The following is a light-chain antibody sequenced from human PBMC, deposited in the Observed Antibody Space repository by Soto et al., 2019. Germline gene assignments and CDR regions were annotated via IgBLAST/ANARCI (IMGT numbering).Light chain of an antibody. CDR2: DAS. J-gene: IGKJ1*01. V-gene: IGKV3-11*01. CDR3: QQRSNWWT. Sequence: EIVLTQSPATLSLSPGERATLSCRASQSVSSYLAWYQQKPGQAPRLLIYDASNRASGIPARFSGSGSGADVALGSCCLGPEDRAGYYLQQRSNWWTIGQGRKEEIK. CDR1: QSVSSY.